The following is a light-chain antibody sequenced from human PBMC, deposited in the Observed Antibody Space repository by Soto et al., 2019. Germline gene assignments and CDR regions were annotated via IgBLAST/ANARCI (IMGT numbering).Light chain of an antibody. V-gene: IGKV3-15*01. CDR3: QQYNNRPPDT. Sequence: EIVMTQSPATLSVSPGERATLSCRASQSVNSNLAWYQQKPGQAPRLLIYGASTRVAGIPARFSGSGSGTEFSLIIRSLQSEDFAVYYCQQYNNRPPDTFGQGTKLEIK. J-gene: IGKJ2*01. CDR1: QSVNSN. CDR2: GAS.